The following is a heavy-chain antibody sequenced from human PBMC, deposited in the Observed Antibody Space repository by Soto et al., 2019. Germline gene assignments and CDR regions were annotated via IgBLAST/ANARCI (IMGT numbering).Heavy chain of an antibody. CDR2: IYYSGST. J-gene: IGHJ5*02. CDR1: GGSISSYY. CDR3: VRDGTKTLRDWFDP. Sequence: LCLTCTVSGGSISSYYWSWIRQPPGKGLEWIGYIYYSGSTNYNPSLKSRVTISVDTSKNQFSLKLSSVTAADMAVYYCVRDGTKTLRDWFDPWGQGISVTVYS. D-gene: IGHD1-1*01. V-gene: IGHV4-59*01.